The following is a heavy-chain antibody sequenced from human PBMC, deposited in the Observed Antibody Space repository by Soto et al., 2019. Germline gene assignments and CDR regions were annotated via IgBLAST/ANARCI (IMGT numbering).Heavy chain of an antibody. CDR2: IYSGGST. J-gene: IGHJ4*02. CDR1: GFTVSSNY. D-gene: IGHD1-7*01. CDR3: ARGGGYWNFQYYFDY. V-gene: IGHV3-53*01. Sequence: GRSLRLSCAASGFTVSSNYMSWVRQAPGKGLEWVSVIYSGGSTYYADSVKGRFTISRDNSKNTLYLQMNSLRAEDTAVYYCARGGGYWNFQYYFDYWGQGTLVTVSS.